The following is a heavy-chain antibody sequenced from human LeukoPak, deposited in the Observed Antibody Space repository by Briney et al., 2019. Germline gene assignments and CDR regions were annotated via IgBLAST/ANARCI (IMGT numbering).Heavy chain of an antibody. D-gene: IGHD3-10*01. CDR2: ISGGSSSI. V-gene: IGHV3-48*01. Sequence: QPGGSLRLSCAASGFTFSTYAMNWVRQAPGKGLEWVSYISGGSSSIYYADSVRGRFTISRDNAKDSLFLQMNSLRADDSAVYYCARRTRDYSGSGTSPYYFDYWGQGTLVTVSS. J-gene: IGHJ4*02. CDR1: GFTFSTYA. CDR3: ARRTRDYSGSGTSPYYFDY.